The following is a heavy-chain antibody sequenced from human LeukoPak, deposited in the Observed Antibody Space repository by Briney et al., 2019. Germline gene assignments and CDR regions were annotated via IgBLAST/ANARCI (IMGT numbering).Heavy chain of an antibody. Sequence: GGSLRLSYAASGFTFSNYAFHWLRQAPGKGLERVAVISYDGSKKYYADSMKGRITISRDDSKNTLYLQVSSLRAEDTAVYYCARVVGGATSLDYWGQGTLVTVSS. J-gene: IGHJ4*02. CDR1: GFTFSNYA. D-gene: IGHD1-26*01. CDR2: ISYDGSKK. V-gene: IGHV3-30*04. CDR3: ARVVGGATSLDY.